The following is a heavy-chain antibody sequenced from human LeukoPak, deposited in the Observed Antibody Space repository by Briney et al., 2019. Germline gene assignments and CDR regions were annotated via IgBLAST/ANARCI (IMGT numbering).Heavy chain of an antibody. Sequence: SETLSLTCTDSGGSFSSYYWSWIRQPPGKGLEWIGYVYYSGYTNYNPSLKSRITISVGTSKNQFSLKLSSVTAADTAVYYCARHYSGSYSGFDYWGQGTLVTVSS. CDR3: ARHYSGSYSGFDY. D-gene: IGHD1-26*01. CDR1: GGSFSSYY. J-gene: IGHJ4*02. V-gene: IGHV4-59*08. CDR2: VYYSGYT.